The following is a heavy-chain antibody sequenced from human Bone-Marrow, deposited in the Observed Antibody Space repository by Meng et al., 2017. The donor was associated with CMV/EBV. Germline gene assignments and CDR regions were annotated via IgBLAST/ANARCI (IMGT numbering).Heavy chain of an antibody. Sequence: GESRKISCVASGFTFSSYAMSWVRQAPGKGLEWVSAIGGSGGSTYYADSVKGRFTISRDNSKNTLSLQMKSLRAEDTAVYYCAKEGDFMATISAFDIWGQGTMVTVSS. V-gene: IGHV3-23*01. CDR1: GFTFSSYA. J-gene: IGHJ3*02. CDR2: IGGSGGST. CDR3: AKEGDFMATISAFDI. D-gene: IGHD5-12*01.